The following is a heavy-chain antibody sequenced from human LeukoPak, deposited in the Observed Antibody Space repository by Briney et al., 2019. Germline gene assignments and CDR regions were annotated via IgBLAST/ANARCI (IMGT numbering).Heavy chain of an antibody. CDR3: ARSGWSVPAAIPFDY. J-gene: IGHJ4*02. CDR1: GGSISSSSYY. Sequence: PSETLSLTCTVSGGSISSSSYYWGWIRQPPGKGLEWIGSIYYSGSTYYNPSLKSRVTISVGTSKNQFSLKLSSVTAADTAVYYCARSGWSVPAAIPFDYWGQGTLVTVSS. CDR2: IYYSGST. D-gene: IGHD2-2*02. V-gene: IGHV4-39*07.